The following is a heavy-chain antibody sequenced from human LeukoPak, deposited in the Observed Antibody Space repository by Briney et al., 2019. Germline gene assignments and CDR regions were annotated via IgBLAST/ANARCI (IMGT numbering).Heavy chain of an antibody. J-gene: IGHJ4*02. CDR3: ARDYGLLWP. V-gene: IGHV4-39*07. CDR2: IYYSGCT. CDR1: GGSISSSSYY. Sequence: SETLSLTCTVSGGSISSSSYYWGWIRQPPGKGLEWIGSIYYSGCTNYNPSLKSRVTISVDTSKNQFSLKLSSVTAADTAVYYCARDYGLLWPWGQGTLVTVSS. D-gene: IGHD3-10*01.